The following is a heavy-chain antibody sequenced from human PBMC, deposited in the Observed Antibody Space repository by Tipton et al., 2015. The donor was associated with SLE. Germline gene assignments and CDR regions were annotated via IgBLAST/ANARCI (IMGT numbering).Heavy chain of an antibody. Sequence: QLVQSGAEVKKPGASVKVSCKASGYRFTTYGITWVRQAPGQGLEWMGWIAVYNLDTKYAQKFQGRVTMTTDFSTNSVNMELRSLRSDDTAVYYCARDSWELPNWFAPWRQGTLVTVSS. CDR3: ARDSWELPNWFAP. D-gene: IGHD1-7*01. J-gene: IGHJ5*02. CDR2: IAVYNLDT. CDR1: GYRFTTYG. V-gene: IGHV1-18*01.